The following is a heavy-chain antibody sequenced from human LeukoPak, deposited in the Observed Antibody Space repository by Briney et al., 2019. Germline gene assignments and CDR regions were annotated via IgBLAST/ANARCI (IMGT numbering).Heavy chain of an antibody. J-gene: IGHJ4*02. D-gene: IGHD2-15*01. CDR2: IRYDGSNK. V-gene: IGHV3-33*01. CDR3: ARAGYCSGGTCVYYFDY. CDR1: GFTFDSYA. Sequence: GGSLRLSRAASGFTFDSYAMHWVRQAPGKGLEWVAVIRYDGSNKYYPDSVKGRCTISRDNSKNTLYLQMNSLRAEDTAVYYCARAGYCSGGTCVYYFDYWGQGTLVTFSS.